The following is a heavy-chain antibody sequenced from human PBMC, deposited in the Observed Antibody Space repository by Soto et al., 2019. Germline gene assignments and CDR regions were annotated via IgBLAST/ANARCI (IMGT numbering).Heavy chain of an antibody. CDR3: ARVRYYDFWSGLSSEYYFDY. Sequence: TLSLTCTVSGGSISSGDYHWSWIRQPPGKGLEWIGYIYYSGSTYYNPSLKSRVTISVDTSKNQFSLKLSSVTAADTAVYYCARVRYYDFWSGLSSEYYFDYWGQGTLVTVSS. D-gene: IGHD3-3*01. V-gene: IGHV4-30-4*01. J-gene: IGHJ4*02. CDR2: IYYSGST. CDR1: GGSISSGDYH.